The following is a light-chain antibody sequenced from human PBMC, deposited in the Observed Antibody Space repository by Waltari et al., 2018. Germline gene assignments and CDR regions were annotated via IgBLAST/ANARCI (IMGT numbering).Light chain of an antibody. CDR1: QSISTY. Sequence: EIVLTQSPATLSLSPGERATLSCRASQSISTYLGWYQQKPGQAPRLLIYDASKRATDIPARFSGSGSGTDFTLAISSLEPEDFAVYYGQHRANWPLTFGGGTKVEIK. J-gene: IGKJ4*01. CDR2: DAS. V-gene: IGKV3-11*01. CDR3: QHRANWPLT.